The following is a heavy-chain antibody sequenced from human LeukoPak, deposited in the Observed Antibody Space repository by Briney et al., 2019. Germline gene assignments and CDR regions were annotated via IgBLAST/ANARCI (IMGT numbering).Heavy chain of an antibody. CDR1: GASISSHY. Sequence: SETLSLTCTVSGASISSHYWSWIRQPPGKGLEWIGYIYYSGRTNYNPSLESRVTISMDRSKNLFSLKLTSVTSADTAVYYCARVHSGSSVVFGYWGQGTLVTASS. D-gene: IGHD1-26*01. V-gene: IGHV4-59*11. CDR3: ARVHSGSSVVFGY. J-gene: IGHJ4*02. CDR2: IYYSGRT.